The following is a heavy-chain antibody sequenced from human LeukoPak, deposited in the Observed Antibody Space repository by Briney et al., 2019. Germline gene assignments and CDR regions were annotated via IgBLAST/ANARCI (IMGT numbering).Heavy chain of an antibody. Sequence: ASVKVSCKASGYTFTGYYMHWVRQAPGQGLEWMGWINPNSGGTNYAQKFQGRVTMTRDTSISTAYMELSRLRSDDTAVYYCAREGTGTTVDFDYWGQGTLVTVSS. V-gene: IGHV1-2*02. D-gene: IGHD1-1*01. CDR2: INPNSGGT. CDR3: AREGTGTTVDFDY. J-gene: IGHJ4*02. CDR1: GYTFTGYY.